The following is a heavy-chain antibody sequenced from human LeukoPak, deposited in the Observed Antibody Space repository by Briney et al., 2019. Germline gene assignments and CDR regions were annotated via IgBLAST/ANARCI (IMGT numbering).Heavy chain of an antibody. V-gene: IGHV4-4*02. CDR2: IYHSGST. J-gene: IGHJ5*02. D-gene: IGHD2-15*01. Sequence: PSETLSLTCAVAGASISNSNWWSWVRQPPGKGLEWIGEIYHSGSTNYNPSLKSRVTISVDKSKNQFSLKLSSVTAADTAVYYCARAVVVAATCWFDPWGQGTLVTVSS. CDR1: GASISNSNW. CDR3: ARAVVVAATCWFDP.